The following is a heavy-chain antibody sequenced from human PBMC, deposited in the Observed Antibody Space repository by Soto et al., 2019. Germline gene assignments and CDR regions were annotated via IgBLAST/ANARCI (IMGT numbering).Heavy chain of an antibody. CDR2: INPNSGGT. CDR3: ARGGNYYGSGSYYPWVGKNYYYYGMDV. Sequence: ASVKVSCKASGYTFTGYYMHWVRQAPGQGLEWMGWINPNSGGTNYAQKFQGWVTMTRDTSISTAYMELSRLRPDDTAVYYCARGGNYYGSGSYYPWVGKNYYYYGMDVWGQGTTVTVSS. V-gene: IGHV1-2*04. J-gene: IGHJ6*02. D-gene: IGHD3-10*01. CDR1: GYTFTGYY.